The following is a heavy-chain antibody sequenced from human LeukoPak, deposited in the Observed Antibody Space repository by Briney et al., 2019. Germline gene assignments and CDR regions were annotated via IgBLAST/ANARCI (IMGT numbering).Heavy chain of an antibody. Sequence: GGSLRLSCAASGFTFSSYGMHWVRQAPGKGLEWVAFIRYGGSNKYYADSVKGRFTISRDNSKNTLYLQMNSLRAEDTAVYYCATSLSGWGSYHDMDVWGKGTMVTISS. J-gene: IGHJ6*03. CDR3: ATSLSGWGSYHDMDV. V-gene: IGHV3-30*02. CDR2: IRYGGSNK. D-gene: IGHD6-19*01. CDR1: GFTFSSYG.